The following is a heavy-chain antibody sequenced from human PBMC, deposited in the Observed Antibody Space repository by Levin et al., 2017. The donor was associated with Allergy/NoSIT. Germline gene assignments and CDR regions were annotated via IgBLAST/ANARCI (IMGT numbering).Heavy chain of an antibody. J-gene: IGHJ3*02. D-gene: IGHD5-18*01. CDR3: ARCGYSYGCQAFDI. CDR1: GFTFSSYS. Sequence: GESLKISCAASGFTFSSYSMNWVRQAPGKGLEWVSYISSSSSTIYYADSVKGRFTISRDNAKNSLYLQMNSLRAEDTAVYYCARCGYSYGCQAFDIWGQGTMVTVSS. V-gene: IGHV3-48*01. CDR2: ISSSSSTI.